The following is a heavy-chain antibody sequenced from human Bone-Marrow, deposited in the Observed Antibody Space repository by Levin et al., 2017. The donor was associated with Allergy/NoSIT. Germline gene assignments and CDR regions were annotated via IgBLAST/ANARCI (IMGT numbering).Heavy chain of an antibody. CDR2: INHRGST. V-gene: IGHV4-34*01. CDR1: GGSFNGYF. CDR3: ARPVSRGGFCSSTSCSNHFDP. Sequence: SETLSLTCAVSGGSFNGYFWSWVRQPPGKGLEWIGEINHRGSTNYNPSLKSRVTISIDTSKNQFSLKLSTVTAADTALYYCARPVSRGGFCSSTSCSNHFDPWGQGTQVTVSS. J-gene: IGHJ5*02. D-gene: IGHD2-2*01.